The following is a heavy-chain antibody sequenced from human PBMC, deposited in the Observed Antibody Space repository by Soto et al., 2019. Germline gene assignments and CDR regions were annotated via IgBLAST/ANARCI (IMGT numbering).Heavy chain of an antibody. D-gene: IGHD3-16*01. CDR3: AKDRLAGGFDY. V-gene: IGHV3-23*01. CDR2: VSATAGTT. Sequence: GGSLRISCAASGFTLSTYAMSWVRQAPGKGLEWVSLVSATAGTTYYTDSVKGRFTISRDNSRNTVYLQMNSLRADDTAVYYCAKDRLAGGFDYWGQGTLVTVSS. J-gene: IGHJ4*02. CDR1: GFTLSTYA.